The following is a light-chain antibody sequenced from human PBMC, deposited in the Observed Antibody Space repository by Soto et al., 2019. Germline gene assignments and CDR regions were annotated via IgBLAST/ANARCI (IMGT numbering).Light chain of an antibody. Sequence: DIQLTQSPSFLSASVGDRVTITCRASQGISSYLAWYQQKPGKAPKLLIYAASTLQSGVPSRFSGSGSGTEFTLTISSLQPEDFAAYYCLQDYNYPFTFGQGTKLDIK. CDR2: AAS. CDR3: LQDYNYPFT. J-gene: IGKJ2*01. V-gene: IGKV1-9*01. CDR1: QGISSY.